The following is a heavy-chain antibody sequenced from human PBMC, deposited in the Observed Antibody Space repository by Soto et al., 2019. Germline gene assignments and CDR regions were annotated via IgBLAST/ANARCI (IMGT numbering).Heavy chain of an antibody. CDR2: SRANTNNYAT. CDR1: GFIFSDSA. V-gene: IGHV3-73*02. D-gene: IGHD2-15*01. J-gene: IGHJ4*02. Sequence: EVQLVESGGGLVQPGGSLKLSCAASGFIFSDSAVHWVRQASGKGLEWVGRSRANTNNYATEYVASVQGRFTVSRDDSKNTAYLQMSSLRTEDTAMYYCIRLEESGCSGDRCYSGFDHRGQGTLVTVSS. CDR3: IRLEESGCSGDRCYSGFDH.